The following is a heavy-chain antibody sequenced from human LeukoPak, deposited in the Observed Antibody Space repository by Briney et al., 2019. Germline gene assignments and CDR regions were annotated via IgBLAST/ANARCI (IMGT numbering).Heavy chain of an antibody. J-gene: IGHJ6*02. V-gene: IGHV3-21*01. D-gene: IGHD2-2*01. CDR3: ARVENCSSTSCYPIYGMDV. Sequence: GGSLRLSCAASGFTFSSYSMNWVRQAPGKGLEWVSSISSSSYIYYADSVKGRFTISRDNAKNSLYLQMNSLRAEDTAVYYCARVENCSSTSCYPIYGMDVWGQGTTVTVSS. CDR2: ISSSSYI. CDR1: GFTFSSYS.